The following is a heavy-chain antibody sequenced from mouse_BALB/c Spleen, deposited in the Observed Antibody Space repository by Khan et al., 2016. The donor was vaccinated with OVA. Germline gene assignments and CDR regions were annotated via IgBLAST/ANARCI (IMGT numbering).Heavy chain of an antibody. CDR3: ARQPYYHYNIMDY. D-gene: IGHD2-4*01. V-gene: IGHV2-6-1*01. Sequence: QVQLKQSGPSLVAPSQSLSITCTISGFSLTNYGVHWVRQPPGKGLEWLVVIWSDGSTTYNSALKSRLTISKDNSKSQVFLKVNSLQTDDTAMYFCARQPYYHYNIMDYWGQGTSVTVSS. J-gene: IGHJ4*01. CDR2: IWSDGST. CDR1: GFSLTNYG.